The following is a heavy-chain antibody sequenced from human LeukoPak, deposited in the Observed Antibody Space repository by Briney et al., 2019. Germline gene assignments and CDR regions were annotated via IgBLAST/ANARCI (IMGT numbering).Heavy chain of an antibody. D-gene: IGHD6-19*01. V-gene: IGHV3-30*04. Sequence: GGSLRLSCAASGFTFSSSAMHWVRQAPGKGLEWVAVISFDGSNKYYADSVKGRFTISSDNSKNTLYLQMKSLRAEDTAVYYCATSRQWLVRYFDYWGQGTLATVSS. CDR3: ATSRQWLVRYFDY. CDR1: GFTFSSSA. CDR2: ISFDGSNK. J-gene: IGHJ4*02.